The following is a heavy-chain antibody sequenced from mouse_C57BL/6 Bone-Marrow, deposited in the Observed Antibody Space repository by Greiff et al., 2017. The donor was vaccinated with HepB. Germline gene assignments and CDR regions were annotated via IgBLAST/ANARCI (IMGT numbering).Heavy chain of an antibody. D-gene: IGHD1-3*01. CDR2: SRNKANDITT. Sequence: EVKLMESGGGLVQSGRSLRLSCATSGFTFSDFYMEWVRQAPGKVLEWIAASRNKANDITTEYSASVKGRFIVSRDTSQSILYLQMNALRAEDTAIYYCARDAKSYYYAMDYWGQGTSVTVSS. V-gene: IGHV7-1*01. J-gene: IGHJ4*01. CDR3: ARDAKSYYYAMDY. CDR1: GFTFSDFY.